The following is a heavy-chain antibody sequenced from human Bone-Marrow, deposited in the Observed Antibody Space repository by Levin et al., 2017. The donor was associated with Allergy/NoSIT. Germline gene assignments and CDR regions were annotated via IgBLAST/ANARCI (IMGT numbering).Heavy chain of an antibody. CDR1: GFTFNGYS. CDR2: ISTSSNTI. V-gene: IGHV3-48*04. D-gene: IGHD3-22*01. J-gene: IGHJ4*02. Sequence: GGSLRLSCAASGFTFNGYSMNWVRQAPGKGLEWVSYISTSSNTIYYADSVKGRFTISRDNAKNSLYLQMNSLRAEDTAVYYCVRDRNYYDSSGYDGYFDYWGQGTPVTVSS. CDR3: VRDRNYYDSSGYDGYFDY.